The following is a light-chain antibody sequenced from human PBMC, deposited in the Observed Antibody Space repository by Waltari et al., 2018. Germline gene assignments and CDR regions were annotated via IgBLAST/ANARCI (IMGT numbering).Light chain of an antibody. V-gene: IGLV2-14*03. Sequence: QSALTQPASVSGSPGQSTTIACTGPSSDVVAHNSVSWYQQHPGKAPKLIIYDVSNRPSGVSHRFSGSKSGNTASLTISGLQAEDEADFYCSSYTTGSTNWLFGGGTKLTVL. CDR1: SSDVVAHNS. J-gene: IGLJ3*02. CDR2: DVS. CDR3: SSYTTGSTNWL.